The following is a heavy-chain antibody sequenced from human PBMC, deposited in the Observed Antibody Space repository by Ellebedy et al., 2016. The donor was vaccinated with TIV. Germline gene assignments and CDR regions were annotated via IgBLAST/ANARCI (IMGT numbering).Heavy chain of an antibody. D-gene: IGHD4-11*01. CDR3: ARGDSNQRGFGY. Sequence: GGSLRLSXAASGFTFSSYAMHWVRQAPGKGLEWVAVISYDGSNKYYADSVKGRFTISRDNSKNTLYLQMNSLRAEDTAVYYCARGDSNQRGFGYWGQGTLVTVSS. CDR1: GFTFSSYA. CDR2: ISYDGSNK. J-gene: IGHJ4*02. V-gene: IGHV3-30-3*01.